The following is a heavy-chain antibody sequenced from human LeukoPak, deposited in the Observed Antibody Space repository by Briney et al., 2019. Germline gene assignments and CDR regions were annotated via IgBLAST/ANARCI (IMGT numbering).Heavy chain of an antibody. Sequence: SVKVSCKASGGTFSTHPISWVRQAPGQGLEWMGKIIPILGMASYAQRFQGRATITAEDSTSTAYMDLSSLTSDDTAVYYCAREGFGDWEQLPFEHWGQGTLVSVYS. CDR3: AREGFGDWEQLPFEH. CDR2: IIPILGMA. D-gene: IGHD1/OR15-1a*01. CDR1: GGTFSTHP. J-gene: IGHJ4*02. V-gene: IGHV1-69*04.